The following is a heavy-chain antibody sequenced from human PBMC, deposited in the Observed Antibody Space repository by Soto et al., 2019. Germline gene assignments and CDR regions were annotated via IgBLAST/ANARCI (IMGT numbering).Heavy chain of an antibody. CDR2: VYWDDAK. V-gene: IGHV2-5*02. CDR3: AHCRGGVASF. CDR1: GFSLNTRDVG. Sequence: QITLNESGPALVKPTQTLTLTCTFSGFSLNTRDVGVGWIRQPPGKALEWLAVVYWDDAKTYSPSLKSRPTITKDTTKNHVGLRMTKIEPVDTATYYCAHCRGGVASFWGQGTRVTVSS. D-gene: IGHD3-16*01. J-gene: IGHJ4*02.